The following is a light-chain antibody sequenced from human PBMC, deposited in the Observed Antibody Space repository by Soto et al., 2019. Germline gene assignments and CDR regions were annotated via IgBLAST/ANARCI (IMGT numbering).Light chain of an antibody. CDR3: QSYDSSLSGGV. J-gene: IGLJ3*02. V-gene: IGLV1-40*01. CDR1: SSNIGAGYD. CDR2: GNS. Sequence: QSVLTQPPSVSGAPGQRGTISCTGSSSNIGAGYDVHWYQQLPGTPPKLLIYGNSNRPSGVPDRFSGSKSGTSASLAITGLQAEDEADYYCQSYDSSLSGGVFGGGTKLTVL.